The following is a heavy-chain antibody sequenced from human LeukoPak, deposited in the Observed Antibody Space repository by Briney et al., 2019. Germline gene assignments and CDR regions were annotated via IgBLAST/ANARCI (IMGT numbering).Heavy chain of an antibody. CDR3: ARTGSSSLYYDGMDV. CDR2: IYTSGST. J-gene: IGHJ6*02. CDR1: GGSISSYY. D-gene: IGHD6-6*01. V-gene: IGHV4-4*07. Sequence: SETLSLTCAVSGGSISSYYWSWIRQPAGKGLEWIGRIYTSGSTNYNPSLKSRVTMSVDTSKNQFSLKLSSVTAADTAVYYCARTGSSSLYYDGMDVWGQGTTVTVSS.